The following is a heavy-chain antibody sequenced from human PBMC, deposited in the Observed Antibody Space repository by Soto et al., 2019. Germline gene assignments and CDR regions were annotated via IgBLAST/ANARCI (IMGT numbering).Heavy chain of an antibody. V-gene: IGHV1-46*01. Sequence: QVQLVQSGAEVKKPGASVKISCKASEYTFSTYYMNWVRQAPGQGLEWMGLIKPSNDDTIYAQKFQGRVTMTRETSTGTVYMELSSLTSEDTAVYYCATWRNYFDPWGQGTLVTVSS. CDR3: ATWRNYFDP. CDR2: IKPSNDDT. CDR1: EYTFSTYY. J-gene: IGHJ5*02.